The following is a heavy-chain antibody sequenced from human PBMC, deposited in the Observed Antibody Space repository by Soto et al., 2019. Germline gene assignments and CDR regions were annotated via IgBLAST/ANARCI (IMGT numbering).Heavy chain of an antibody. CDR3: ARGPDDSDVPRWDY. CDR1: GYNFNHYY. V-gene: IGHV1-46*02. J-gene: IGHJ4*02. Sequence: QVQLVQSGAEVRKPGASVRLSCETPGYNFNHYYIHWERQGPGQALAWMGIINLTGGTTEYAHKFRGRVTVTGVTSTSTAYMQLMRPRSEDTAVYFCARGPDDSDVPRWDYWGQGTLVTVSS. CDR2: INLTGGTT. D-gene: IGHD4-17*01.